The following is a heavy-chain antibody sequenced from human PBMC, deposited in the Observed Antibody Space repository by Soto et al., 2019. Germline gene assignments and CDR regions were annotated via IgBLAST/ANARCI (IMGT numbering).Heavy chain of an antibody. CDR2: ISGSGGST. D-gene: IGHD6-6*01. V-gene: IGHV3-23*01. J-gene: IGHJ6*02. Sequence: GSLRLSCAASGFTFSSYAMSWVRQAPGKGLEWVSAISGSGGSTYYVDSVKGRFTISRDNAKNSLYLQMNSLRDEDTAVYYCARGGSSSDNGLDVWGQGTTVTVSS. CDR1: GFTFSSYA. CDR3: ARGGSSSDNGLDV.